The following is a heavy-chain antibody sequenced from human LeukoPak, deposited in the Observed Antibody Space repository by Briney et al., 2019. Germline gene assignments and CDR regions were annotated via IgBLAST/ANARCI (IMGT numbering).Heavy chain of an antibody. V-gene: IGHV3-43*02. CDR1: GFIFDDYA. Sequence: QPGGSLRLSCAASGFIFDDYAMHWVRQAPGKGLEWVSLISEDGVFTYYADSVKGRFTISRDNSKNSLSLQMNSLRTEDTALYYCTKDKLGNGYCSGSSGYSNWFDPWGQGTMVIVSS. CDR2: ISEDGVFT. J-gene: IGHJ5*02. D-gene: IGHD2-2*02. CDR3: TKDKLGNGYCSGSSGYSNWFDP.